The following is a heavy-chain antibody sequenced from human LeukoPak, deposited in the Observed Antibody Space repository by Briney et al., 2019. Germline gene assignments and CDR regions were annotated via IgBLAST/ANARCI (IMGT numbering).Heavy chain of an antibody. CDR2: IYHSGST. D-gene: IGHD3-10*01. V-gene: IGHV4-38-2*02. J-gene: IGHJ4*02. CDR1: GYSISSGYY. Sequence: SETLSLTCTVSGYSISSGYYWGWIRQPPGKGLEWIGSIYHSGSTYYNPSLKGRVTISVDTSKNQFSLKLSSVTAADTAVYYCARARLTGYYPDHFDYWGQGTLVTVSS. CDR3: ARARLTGYYPDHFDY.